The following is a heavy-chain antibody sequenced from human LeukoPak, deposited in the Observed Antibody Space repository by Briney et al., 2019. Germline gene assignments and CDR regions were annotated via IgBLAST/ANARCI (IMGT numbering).Heavy chain of an antibody. CDR3: ARDPIYDFWSGYRWFDP. CDR1: GGSFSGYY. V-gene: IGHV4-34*01. CDR2: INHSGST. J-gene: IGHJ5*02. Sequence: PSETLSLTCAVYGGSFSGYYWSWIRQPPGKGLEWIGEINHSGSTNYNPSLKSRVTISVDTSKNQFSLKLSSVTAADTAVYYCARDPIYDFWSGYRWFDPWGQGTLVTVSS. D-gene: IGHD3-3*01.